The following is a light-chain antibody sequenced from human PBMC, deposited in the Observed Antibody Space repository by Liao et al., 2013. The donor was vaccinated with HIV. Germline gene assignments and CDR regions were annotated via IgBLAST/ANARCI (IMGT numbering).Light chain of an antibody. Sequence: SSELSQPPSVSVSPGQTASITCAADELGDEYICWYQQKPGQAPVLVIYKDSERPSGIPERFSGSSSGTTVTLTISGAQVEDEADYYCYSAADNNGVFGGGTKLTVL. CDR3: YSAADNNGV. V-gene: IGLV3-27*01. J-gene: IGLJ3*02. CDR1: ELGDEY. CDR2: KDS.